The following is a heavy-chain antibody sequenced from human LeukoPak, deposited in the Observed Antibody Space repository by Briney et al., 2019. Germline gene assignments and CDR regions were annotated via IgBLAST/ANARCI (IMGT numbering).Heavy chain of an antibody. CDR1: GYTFTGYY. CDR3: ARYGTDSSSAPGWDY. Sequence: ASVKVSCKDSGYTFTGYYMHWVRQAPGQGLEWMGWISAYNGNTNYAQKLQGRVTMTTDTSTSTAYMELRSLRSDDTAVYYCARYGTDSSSAPGWDYWGQGTLVTVSS. V-gene: IGHV1-18*04. CDR2: ISAYNGNT. J-gene: IGHJ4*02. D-gene: IGHD6-6*01.